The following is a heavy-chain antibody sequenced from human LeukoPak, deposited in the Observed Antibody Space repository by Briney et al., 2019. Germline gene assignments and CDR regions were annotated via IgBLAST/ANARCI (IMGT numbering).Heavy chain of an antibody. CDR1: GFTFSGST. J-gene: IGHJ6*02. CDR2: IRSKANNYAT. Sequence: GGSLRLSCAASGFTFSGSTMHWVRQASGKGLEWVGRIRSKANNYATAYATSVKGRFTLSRDDSKNTAYLQMNSLKTEDTAVYYCIRGAASGSYYGFDVWGQGATITVSS. V-gene: IGHV3-73*01. D-gene: IGHD1-26*01. CDR3: IRGAASGSYYGFDV.